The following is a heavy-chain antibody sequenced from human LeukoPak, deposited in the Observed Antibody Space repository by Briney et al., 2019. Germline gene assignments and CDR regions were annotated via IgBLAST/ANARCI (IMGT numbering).Heavy chain of an antibody. Sequence: GRSLRLSCAASGFTFDDYAMHWVRQAPGKGLEWVSGISWNSGSIGYADSVTGRFTISRDNAKNTLYLQMNRLRVEDTAVYYCARVPGYCSGGSCFPWNVWGQGTTVTVSS. CDR1: GFTFDDYA. D-gene: IGHD2-15*01. CDR3: ARVPGYCSGGSCFPWNV. V-gene: IGHV3-9*01. CDR2: ISWNSGSI. J-gene: IGHJ6*02.